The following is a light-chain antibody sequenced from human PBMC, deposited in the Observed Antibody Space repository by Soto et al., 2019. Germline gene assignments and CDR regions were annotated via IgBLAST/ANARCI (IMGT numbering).Light chain of an antibody. CDR3: AAWDGSLNNVL. CDR1: GSSIGTNT. CDR2: GDN. Sequence: QAVVTQPPSASGTPGQRVTISCSGSGSSIGTNTVNWYRQLPGTAPKLLIYGDNQRPSGVPDRFSGSKSGTSASLAISGLQSEDEADYYCAAWDGSLNNVLFGGGTQLP. J-gene: IGLJ2*01. V-gene: IGLV1-44*01.